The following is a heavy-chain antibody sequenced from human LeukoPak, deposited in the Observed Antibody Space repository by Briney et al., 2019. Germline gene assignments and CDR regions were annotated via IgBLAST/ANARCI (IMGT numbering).Heavy chain of an antibody. D-gene: IGHD3-10*01. V-gene: IGHV4-34*01. CDR3: ARGYGSGSYFVY. J-gene: IGHJ4*02. CDR1: GESFSGYY. Sequence: SETLSLTCAVYGESFSGYYWTWIRQPPGKGLEWIGEVNHSGGTNYNPSLKSRVTISIDTSKNQFSLKLSSVTAADTAVYYCARGYGSGSYFVYWGQGTLVTVSS. CDR2: VNHSGGT.